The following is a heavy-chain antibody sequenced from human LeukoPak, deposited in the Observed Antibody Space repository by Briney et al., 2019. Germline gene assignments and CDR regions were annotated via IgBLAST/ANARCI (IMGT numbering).Heavy chain of an antibody. CDR1: GFTFSSYA. J-gene: IGHJ4*02. Sequence: GGSLRLSCAASGFTFSSYAMHWVRQAPGKGLEWVAVISYDGSNKYYADSVKGRFTISRDNSKNTLYLQMNSLRAEDTAVYYCARDLVGYYDSSGPGGYWGQGTLVTVSS. CDR2: ISYDGSNK. CDR3: ARDLVGYYDSSGPGGY. V-gene: IGHV3-30-3*01. D-gene: IGHD3-22*01.